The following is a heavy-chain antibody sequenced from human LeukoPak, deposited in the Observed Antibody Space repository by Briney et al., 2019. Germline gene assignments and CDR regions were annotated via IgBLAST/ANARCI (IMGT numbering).Heavy chain of an antibody. CDR2: ISYDGSNK. D-gene: IGHD5-12*01. V-gene: IGHV3-30*04. J-gene: IGHJ4*02. Sequence: PGRSLRLSCAASGFTFSSYAMHWVRQAQGKGRKGVAVISYDGSNKYYPDSVKGRFTISRDNPKNTLYLQMNSLRAEDTAVYYCARDEVDSEFDYWGQGTLVTVSS. CDR1: GFTFSSYA. CDR3: ARDEVDSEFDY.